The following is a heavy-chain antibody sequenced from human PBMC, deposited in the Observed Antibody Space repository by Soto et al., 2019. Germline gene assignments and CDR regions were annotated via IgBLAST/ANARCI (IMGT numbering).Heavy chain of an antibody. J-gene: IGHJ4*02. D-gene: IGHD7-27*01. CDR2: LSGSGSST. CDR1: GFTFSSYT. Sequence: EVQLLESGGGLVEPGGSRRLSCAASGFTFSSYTMSWVRQAPGKGLEWVSTLSGSGSSTYSADSVKGRFTISRDNSKNTLDLQMNSLRVEDTAIYYCAKAWGIDYWGQGTLVTVSS. CDR3: AKAWGIDY. V-gene: IGHV3-23*01.